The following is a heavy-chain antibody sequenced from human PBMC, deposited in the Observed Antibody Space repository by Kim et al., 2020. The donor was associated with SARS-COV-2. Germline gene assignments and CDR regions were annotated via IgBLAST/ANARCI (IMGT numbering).Heavy chain of an antibody. Sequence: YEQKFQGRVTSTADESTSTAYMELSSLGSEDTAVYYCAVVVVAATYYFDYWGQGTLVTVSS. J-gene: IGHJ4*02. V-gene: IGHV1-69*01. CDR3: AVVVVAATYYFDY. D-gene: IGHD2-15*01.